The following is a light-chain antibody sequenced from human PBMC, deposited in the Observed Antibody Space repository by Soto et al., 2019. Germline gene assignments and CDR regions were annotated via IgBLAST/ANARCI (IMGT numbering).Light chain of an antibody. V-gene: IGKV3-20*01. CDR1: QSVSSSY. J-gene: IGKJ3*01. CDR3: QQYGSSPFT. Sequence: EIVLTQSPGTLSLSPGERGTLSCRASQSVSSSYLAWYQQKPGQAPRLLIYGASSRATGIPDRFSGSGSGTDFTLTISRPEPEDFAVYYCQQYGSSPFTFGPGTKVDIK. CDR2: GAS.